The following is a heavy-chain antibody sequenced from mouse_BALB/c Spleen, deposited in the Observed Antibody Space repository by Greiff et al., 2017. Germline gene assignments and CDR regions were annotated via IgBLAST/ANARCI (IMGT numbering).Heavy chain of an antibody. J-gene: IGHJ2*01. V-gene: IGHV5-17*02. CDR3: ARCRWLPHYFDY. Sequence: EVKLVESGGGLVQPGGSRKLSCAASGFTFSSFGMHWVRQAPEKGLEWVAYISSGSSTIYYADTVKGRFTISRDNPKNTLFLQMTSLRSEDTDMYYCARCRWLPHYFDYWGQGTTLTVSS. CDR2: ISSGSSTI. D-gene: IGHD2-3*01. CDR1: GFTFSSFG.